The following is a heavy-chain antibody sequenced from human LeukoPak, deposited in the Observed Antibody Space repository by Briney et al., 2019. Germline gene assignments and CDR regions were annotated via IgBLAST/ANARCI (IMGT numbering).Heavy chain of an antibody. CDR1: GYTFTGYY. D-gene: IGHD5-12*01. J-gene: IGHJ5*02. V-gene: IGHV1-2*02. CDR3: ARVPSYSGYDHRWFDP. Sequence: ASVKVSCKASGYTFTGYYMHWVRQAPGQGLEWMGWINPNSGGTNYAQKFQGRVTMTRDTSISTAHMELSRLRSDDTAVYYCARVPSYSGYDHRWFDPWGQGTLVTVSS. CDR2: INPNSGGT.